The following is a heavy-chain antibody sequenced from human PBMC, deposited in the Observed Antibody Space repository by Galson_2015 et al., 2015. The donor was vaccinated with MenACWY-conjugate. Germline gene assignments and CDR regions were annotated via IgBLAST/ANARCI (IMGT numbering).Heavy chain of an antibody. J-gene: IGHJ3*02. CDR1: GFTLSNYG. CDR2: LWSNGINN. CDR3: ARERGPYDAFDI. V-gene: IGHV3-33*01. Sequence: SLRLSCVASGFTLSNYGMHWVRQAPGTGLEWVAVLWSNGINNYYADSVKGRFTFSRDNFNNMLYLQMNSLRAEDTAVYYCARERGPYDAFDIWGQGTLVTVSS.